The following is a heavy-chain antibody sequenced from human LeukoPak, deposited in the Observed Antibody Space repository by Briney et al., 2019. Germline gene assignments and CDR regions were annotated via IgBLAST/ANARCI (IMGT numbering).Heavy chain of an antibody. J-gene: IGHJ4*02. D-gene: IGHD2-2*02. V-gene: IGHV3-9*01. Sequence: GGSLRLSCAASGFTFYDYAMHWVRQAPGKGLEWVSGISWDSGSIGYADSVKGRFTISRDNAKNSLYLQMNSLRAEDTALYYCAKDIYSFLYSAAIDYWGQGTLVTVSS. CDR1: GFTFYDYA. CDR2: ISWDSGSI. CDR3: AKDIYSFLYSAAIDY.